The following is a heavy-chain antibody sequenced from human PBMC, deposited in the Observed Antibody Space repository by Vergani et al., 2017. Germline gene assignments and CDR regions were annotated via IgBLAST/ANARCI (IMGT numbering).Heavy chain of an antibody. CDR2: IKSTFDRGTT. J-gene: IGHJ6*02. D-gene: IGHD2-21*01. CDR3: TTDPRYCGDGSCYWLRDHHYYGMDV. CDR1: GFSFRNDW. Sequence: EVQLVESGGGIVKPGGSLRLSCVASGFSFRNDWMNWVRRTPGQGLEWVGRIKSTFDRGTTDYAAAVNGRFTISRDDSKNTLFLQMNGLKTEDIGVYYCTTDPRYCGDGSCYWLRDHHYYGMDVWGQGTTVTVSS. V-gene: IGHV3-15*07.